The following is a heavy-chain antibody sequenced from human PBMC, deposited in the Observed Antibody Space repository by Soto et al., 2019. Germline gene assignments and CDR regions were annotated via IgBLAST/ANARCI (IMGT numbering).Heavy chain of an antibody. D-gene: IGHD4-17*01. Sequence: QVQLVQSGAEVKKPGASVKVSCKASGYTFTSYGISWVRQAPGQGLEWMGWISAYNGNTNYAQKLQGRVTMTTDTSTITAYMELRGLRSHDTAVYYCARDWETTVTTQPDYWGQATVVTVSS. V-gene: IGHV1-18*01. CDR3: ARDWETTVTTQPDY. J-gene: IGHJ4*02. CDR2: ISAYNGNT. CDR1: GYTFTSYG.